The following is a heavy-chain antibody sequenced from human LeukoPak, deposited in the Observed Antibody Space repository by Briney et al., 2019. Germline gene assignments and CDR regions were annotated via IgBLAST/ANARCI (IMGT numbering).Heavy chain of an antibody. J-gene: IGHJ4*02. CDR1: GFTFSAHS. V-gene: IGHV3-21*04. CDR3: AKGLGITIFVVVTVPFDY. CDR2: ISRTSSYI. D-gene: IGHD3-3*01. Sequence: GGSLRLSCAASGFTFSAHSMNWVRQAPGKGLEWVASISRTSSYIYYADSVKGRFTISRDNSKNTLYLQMNSLRAEDTAVYYCAKGLGITIFVVVTVPFDYWGQGTLVTVSS.